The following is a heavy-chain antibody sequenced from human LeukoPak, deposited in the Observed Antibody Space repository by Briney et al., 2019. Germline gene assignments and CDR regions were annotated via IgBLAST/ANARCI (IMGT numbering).Heavy chain of an antibody. CDR3: AIGVYHLDH. J-gene: IGHJ4*02. D-gene: IGHD3-3*01. V-gene: IGHV3-7*01. CDR2: IREDGNEK. Sequence: GGSLRLSCAASGFTFSNFWMTWVRQAPGKGLEWVANIREDGNEKYYVDSVKGRFTISRDNAKNSLYLQMNSLRAEDTAVYYCAIGVYHLDHWGQGTLVTVSS. CDR1: GFTFSNFW.